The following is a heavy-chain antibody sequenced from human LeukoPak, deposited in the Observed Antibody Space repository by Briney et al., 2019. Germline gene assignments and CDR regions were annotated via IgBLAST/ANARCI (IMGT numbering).Heavy chain of an antibody. CDR3: ARNGGSGWPHYYYYMDV. Sequence: SETLSLTCSVSGGSIRSSDDYWGWIRQPPGKGLEWIGSIYYSGSTYYNPSLKSRVTISVDTSKNQFSLKLSSVTAADTAVYYCARNGGSGWPHYYYYMDVWGKGTTVTVSS. D-gene: IGHD6-19*01. V-gene: IGHV4-39*07. J-gene: IGHJ6*03. CDR2: IYYSGST. CDR1: GGSIRSSDDY.